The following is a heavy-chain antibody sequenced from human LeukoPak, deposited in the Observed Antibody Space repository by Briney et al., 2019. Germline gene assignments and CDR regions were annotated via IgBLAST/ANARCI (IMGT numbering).Heavy chain of an antibody. Sequence: RASVKVSCKASGYTFTSYGISWVRQAPGQGLEWMGWISAYNGNTNYAQKLQGRVTMTTDTSTSTAYMELRSLRSDDTAVYYCARDSKVYGSYSHFDYWGQGTLVTVSS. CDR3: ARDSKVYGSYSHFDY. CDR2: ISAYNGNT. D-gene: IGHD1-26*01. J-gene: IGHJ4*02. CDR1: GYTFTSYG. V-gene: IGHV1-18*01.